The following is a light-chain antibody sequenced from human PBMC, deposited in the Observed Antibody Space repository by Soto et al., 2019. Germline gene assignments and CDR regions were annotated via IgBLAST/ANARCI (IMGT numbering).Light chain of an antibody. Sequence: QSVLTQPASVSGSPGQSITISCTGTSSDLGTYNYVSWYQQHPGKAPKLIIYDVSDRTSEVSDRFSGSKSGNTASLTISGLQAEDEADYYCGSYTTRSTLIFGGGTKLTVL. J-gene: IGLJ2*01. CDR1: SSDLGTYNY. V-gene: IGLV2-14*03. CDR2: DVS. CDR3: GSYTTRSTLI.